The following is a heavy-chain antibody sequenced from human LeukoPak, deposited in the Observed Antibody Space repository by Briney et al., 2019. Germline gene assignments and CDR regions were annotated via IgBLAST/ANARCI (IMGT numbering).Heavy chain of an antibody. CDR1: EFTFSSYG. CDR3: VKDGSGWSNWFDP. CDR2: IRYGGSDK. Sequence: PGGSLRLSCAASEFTFSSYGMHWVRQAPDKGLEWVAFIRYGGSDKYYADSVKGRFAISRDNSKNTLYLQMNSLGAEDTAVYYCVKDGSGWSNWFDPWGQGTLVTVSS. J-gene: IGHJ5*02. D-gene: IGHD6-19*01. V-gene: IGHV3-30*02.